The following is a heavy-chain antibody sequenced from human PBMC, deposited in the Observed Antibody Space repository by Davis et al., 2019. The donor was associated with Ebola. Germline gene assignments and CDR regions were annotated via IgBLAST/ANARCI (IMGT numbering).Heavy chain of an antibody. V-gene: IGHV3-23*01. CDR2: ISGSGGST. J-gene: IGHJ6*02. CDR3: AREATVVTLRLRDYYYGMDV. D-gene: IGHD4-23*01. CDR1: GFTFSSYA. Sequence: GESLKISCAASGFTFSSYAMSWVRQAPGKGLEWVSAISGSGGSTYYADSVKGRFTISRDNSKNTLYLQMNSLRAEDTAVYYCAREATVVTLRLRDYYYGMDVWGQGTTVTVSS.